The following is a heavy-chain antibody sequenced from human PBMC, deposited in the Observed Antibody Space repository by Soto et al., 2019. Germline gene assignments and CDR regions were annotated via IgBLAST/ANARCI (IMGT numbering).Heavy chain of an antibody. V-gene: IGHV4-31*03. CDR2: IYYSGST. CDR3: ARDSGARYSYGSYYYYGMDV. CDR1: GGSISSGGYY. D-gene: IGHD5-18*01. J-gene: IGHJ6*02. Sequence: QVQLQESGPGLVKPSQTLSLTCTVSGGSISSGGYYWSWIRQHPGKGLEWIWYIYYSGSTYYNPSLKSRLTISVDASKNQFSLKLSSVTAADTAVYYCARDSGARYSYGSYYYYGMDVWGQGTTVTVSS.